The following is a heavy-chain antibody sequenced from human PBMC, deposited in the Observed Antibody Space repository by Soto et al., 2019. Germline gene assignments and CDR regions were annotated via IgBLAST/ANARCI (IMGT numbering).Heavy chain of an antibody. CDR1: GYTFTRYT. CDR2: INPDNGNT. CDR3: ARGIATGQLDP. D-gene: IGHD2-15*01. Sequence: ASVKVSCKASGYTFTRYTMXWVRQAPGQRLEWMGWINPDNGNTKSSQKFQDRVIITRDTSASTAYMDLSSLRSEDTAVYYCARGIATGQLDPWGQGTLVTVSS. J-gene: IGHJ5*02. V-gene: IGHV1-3*01.